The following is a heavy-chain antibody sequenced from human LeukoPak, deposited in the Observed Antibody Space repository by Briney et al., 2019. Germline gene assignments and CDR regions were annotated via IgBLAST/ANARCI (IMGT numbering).Heavy chain of an antibody. CDR1: GYIFTDYY. CDR2: INPSGGST. D-gene: IGHD2-15*01. Sequence: GASVKVSCKASGYIFTDYYMHWVRQAPGQGLEWMGIINPSGGSTSYAQKFQGRVTMTRDMSTSTVYMELSSLRSEDTAVYYCARGDDIVVVVAAPFSPYMDVWGKGTTVTVSS. V-gene: IGHV1-46*01. CDR3: ARGDDIVVVVAAPFSPYMDV. J-gene: IGHJ6*03.